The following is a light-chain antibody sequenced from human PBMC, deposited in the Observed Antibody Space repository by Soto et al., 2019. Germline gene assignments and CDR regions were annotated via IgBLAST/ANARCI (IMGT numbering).Light chain of an antibody. Sequence: IVMTQSHATLSVSPGERATLSCRASQSVSSNLAWYQQKPGQAPRLLIYGASTRATGIPATFSGSGSGTEFTLTISSLQSEDFAVYYCQQYNNWPRTFGQGTKVDIK. V-gene: IGKV3-15*01. J-gene: IGKJ1*01. CDR3: QQYNNWPRT. CDR1: QSVSSN. CDR2: GAS.